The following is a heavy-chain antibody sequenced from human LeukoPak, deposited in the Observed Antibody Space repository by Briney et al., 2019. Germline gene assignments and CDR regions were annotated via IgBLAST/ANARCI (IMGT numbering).Heavy chain of an antibody. CDR2: IYYSGST. CDR3: ARELVGYYYDSSGYPYFDY. V-gene: IGHV4-39*07. D-gene: IGHD3-22*01. Sequence: SETLSLTCTVSGGSISSSSYYWGWIRQPPGTGLEWIGSIYYSGSTYYSPSLKSRVTISVDTSKNQFSLKLSSVTAADTAVYYCARELVGYYYDSSGYPYFDYWGQGTLVTVSS. CDR1: GGSISSSSYY. J-gene: IGHJ4*02.